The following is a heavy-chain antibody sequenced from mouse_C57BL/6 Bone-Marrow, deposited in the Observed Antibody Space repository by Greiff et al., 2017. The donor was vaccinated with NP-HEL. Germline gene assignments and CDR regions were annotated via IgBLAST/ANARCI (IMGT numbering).Heavy chain of an antibody. CDR1: GFNIKDYY. CDR3: AKDYGNYLGVY. V-gene: IGHV14-2*01. J-gene: IGHJ2*01. D-gene: IGHD2-1*01. Sequence: VQLQQSGAELVKPGASVKLSCTASGFNIKDYYMHWVKQRTEQGLEWIGRIDPEDGDTKYAPKFQGKATITADTSSNTAYLQLSSLTSEDADVYYCAKDYGNYLGVYWGQGTTLTVSS. CDR2: IDPEDGDT.